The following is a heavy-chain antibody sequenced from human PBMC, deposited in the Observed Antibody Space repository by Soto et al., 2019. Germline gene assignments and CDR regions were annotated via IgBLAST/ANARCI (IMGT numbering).Heavy chain of an antibody. J-gene: IGHJ4*02. CDR3: AKDLVGIVYFDIIAY. CDR2: ISGGGEFT. CDR1: GITFSSYA. V-gene: IGHV3-23*01. D-gene: IGHD3-22*01. Sequence: GGSLRLSCAASGITFSSYAMTWVRQAPGKGLEWVSSISGGGEFTSYADSVKGRFTISRDNSKSTVYLQMDSLRAEDTALYYCAKDLVGIVYFDIIAYWGQGALVTVSS.